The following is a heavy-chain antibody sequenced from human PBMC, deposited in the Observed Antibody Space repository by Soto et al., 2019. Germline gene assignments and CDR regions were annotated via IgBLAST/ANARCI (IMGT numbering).Heavy chain of an antibody. CDR2: ISGSGGST. CDR1: GFTFSSYA. J-gene: IGHJ4*02. D-gene: IGHD5-12*01. CDR3: AKDGHSGYDYFDY. V-gene: IGHV3-23*01. Sequence: SLRLSCAASGFTFSSYAMSWVRQAPGKGLEWVSAISGSGGSTYYADSVKGRFTISRDNSKNTLYLQMNSLRAEDTAVYYCAKDGHSGYDYFDYWGQGTLVTVSS.